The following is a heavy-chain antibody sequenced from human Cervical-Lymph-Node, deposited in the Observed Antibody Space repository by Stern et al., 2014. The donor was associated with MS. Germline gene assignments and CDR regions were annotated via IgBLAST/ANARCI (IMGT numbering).Heavy chain of an antibody. D-gene: IGHD5-18*01. J-gene: IGHJ4*02. V-gene: IGHV1-2*06. CDR2: TNPNSGDS. CDR1: GYSFTGNY. CDR3: ARERGRAGPAMADY. Sequence: VQLVESGAEVKKPGASVKVSCKAAGYSFTGNYIHWLRQAPGQGLEWMGRTNPNSGDSNYALKFQGRVTMTRDTSISTAYMNLNRLGSDDTAVYYCARERGRAGPAMADYWGQGTLVTVSS.